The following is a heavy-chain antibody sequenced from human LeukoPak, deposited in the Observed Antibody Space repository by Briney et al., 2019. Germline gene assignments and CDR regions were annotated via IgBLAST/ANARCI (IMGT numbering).Heavy chain of an antibody. CDR3: ARGLPRGYSYGRGGWFDP. CDR2: INHSGST. D-gene: IGHD5-18*01. V-gene: IGHV4-34*01. J-gene: IGHJ5*02. CDR1: GGSFSGYY. Sequence: SETLSLTCAVYGGSFSGYYWSWIRQPPGKGLEWIGEINHSGSTNYNPSLKSRVTISVDTSKNQFSLKLSSVTAADTAVYYSARGLPRGYSYGRGGWFDPWGQGTLVTVSS.